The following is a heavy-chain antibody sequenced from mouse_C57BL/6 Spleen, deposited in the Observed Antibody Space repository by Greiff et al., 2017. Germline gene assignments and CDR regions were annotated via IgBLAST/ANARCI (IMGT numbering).Heavy chain of an antibody. CDR1: GYTFTSYW. Sequence: VQLQQPGAELVKPGASVKLSCKASGYTFTSYWMQWVKQRPGQGLEWIGEIDPSDSYPNYNPKFKGKATLTVNTSSSTAYMPLSSLTSEDSAVYCCAGRSNYEGFDYWGQGTTLTVSS. V-gene: IGHV1-50*01. CDR2: IDPSDSYP. D-gene: IGHD2-3*01. CDR3: AGRSNYEGFDY. J-gene: IGHJ2*01.